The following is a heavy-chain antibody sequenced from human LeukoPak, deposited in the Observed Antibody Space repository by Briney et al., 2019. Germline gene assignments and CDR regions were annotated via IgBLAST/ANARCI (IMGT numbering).Heavy chain of an antibody. D-gene: IGHD3-9*01. V-gene: IGHV4-34*01. CDR3: ARGPQTYYDILTGLSF. Sequence: SETLSLTCAVYGGSFSGYYWSWIRQPPGKGLEWIGEVNHSGSTNYNPSLKSRVTISGDTSKKQFSLKLSSVTAADTAVYYCARGPQTYYDILTGLSFWGQGTLVTVSS. J-gene: IGHJ4*02. CDR1: GGSFSGYY. CDR2: VNHSGST.